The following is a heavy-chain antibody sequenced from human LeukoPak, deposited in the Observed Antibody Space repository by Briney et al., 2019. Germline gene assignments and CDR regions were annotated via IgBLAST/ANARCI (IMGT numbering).Heavy chain of an antibody. CDR1: GGSFSGYY. CDR3: ARVPGITMEQIDY. D-gene: IGHD3-10*01. J-gene: IGHJ4*02. CDR2: INHSGST. V-gene: IGHV4-34*01. Sequence: SETLSLTCAVYGGSFSGYYWSWLRQPPGKGLEWLGEINHSGSTNYNPSLKSRVTISVDTSKNQFSLKLSSVTAADTAVYYCARVPGITMEQIDYGGQGTLVTVSA.